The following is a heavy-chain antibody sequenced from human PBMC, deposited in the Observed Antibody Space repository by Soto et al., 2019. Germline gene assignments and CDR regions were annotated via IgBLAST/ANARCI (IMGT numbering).Heavy chain of an antibody. CDR3: ARIGGTYYYDSSGPAS. J-gene: IGHJ5*02. D-gene: IGHD3-22*01. Sequence: ASVKVSCKASGGTFSSYAISWVRQAPGQGLEWMGGIIPIFGTANYAQKFQGRVTITADESTSTAYMELSSLRSEDTAVYYCARIGGTYYYDSSGPASWGQGTLVTVSS. CDR1: GGTFSSYA. CDR2: IIPIFGTA. V-gene: IGHV1-69*13.